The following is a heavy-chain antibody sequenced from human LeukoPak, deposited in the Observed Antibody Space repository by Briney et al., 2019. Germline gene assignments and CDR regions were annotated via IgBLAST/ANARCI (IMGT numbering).Heavy chain of an antibody. V-gene: IGHV5-51*01. Sequence: GESLKISCKGSGYSFTSYWIGWVRQMPGKGLEWMGIIYPGDSDTRYSPSFQGQVTISADRSISTAYLQWSSLKASDTAMYYCAMNYGSGYYYYYYMDVWGKGTTVTVSS. CDR3: AMNYGSGYYYYYYMDV. CDR1: GYSFTSYW. J-gene: IGHJ6*03. D-gene: IGHD3-10*01. CDR2: IYPGDSDT.